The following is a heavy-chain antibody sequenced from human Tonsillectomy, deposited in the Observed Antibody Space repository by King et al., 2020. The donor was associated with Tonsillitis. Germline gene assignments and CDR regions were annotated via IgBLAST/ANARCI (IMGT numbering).Heavy chain of an antibody. V-gene: IGHV1-2*02. Sequence: VQLVESGAEVKKPGASVKVSCKASGYTFTGYYMNWVRQAPGQGLEWLGWINPNRGGTNYAQKFQGRVTMPRDTSISTAYMDLSRLRSDDTAVYYCARDSELWFGENDYWGQGTLVTVSS. J-gene: IGHJ4*02. CDR1: GYTFTGYY. CDR2: INPNRGGT. CDR3: ARDSELWFGENDY. D-gene: IGHD3-10*01.